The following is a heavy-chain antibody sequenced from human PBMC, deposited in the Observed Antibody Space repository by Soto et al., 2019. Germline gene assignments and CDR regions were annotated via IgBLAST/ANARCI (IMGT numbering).Heavy chain of an antibody. J-gene: IGHJ6*02. CDR2: IYYSGNT. CDR1: GDSIISSNW. D-gene: IGHD1-26*01. Sequence: SETLSLTCAVSGDSIISSNWWTWVRQPPGKGLEWIGEIYYSGNTNYNPSLKSRVTISVDNSKSQFSLKLSSVTAADTAVYYCARESGRDYYYYYAMDVWGQGTTVTAP. V-gene: IGHV4-4*02. CDR3: ARESGRDYYYYYAMDV.